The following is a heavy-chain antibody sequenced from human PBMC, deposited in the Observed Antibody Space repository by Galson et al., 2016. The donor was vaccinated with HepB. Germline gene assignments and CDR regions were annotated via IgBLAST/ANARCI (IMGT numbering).Heavy chain of an antibody. Sequence: SETLSLTCTVSGGSISSDSYYWGWIRQPPGKGLEWIGYIYYTGSPYYNPSLKSRVTISVDTSKNQFSLKLNSMTAADTAVYYCAKPSLTRLYCFECWGQGTLVTVSS. CDR3: AKPSLTRLYCFEC. CDR1: GGSISSDSYY. CDR2: IYYTGSP. V-gene: IGHV4-39*01. J-gene: IGHJ4*02.